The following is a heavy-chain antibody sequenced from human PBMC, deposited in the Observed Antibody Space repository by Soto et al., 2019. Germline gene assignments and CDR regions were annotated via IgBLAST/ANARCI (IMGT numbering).Heavy chain of an antibody. Sequence: QVQLVQSGAEVKKPGASVKVSCTASGYTFTANYLHWVRQAPGQGLEWMGWINPNSGGTNSARRFQGRVTLTRDTSINTAYMEVHSLRSDDTAVFYCAREMSTVGGADGFDLWGQGTMVIVSS. V-gene: IGHV1-2*02. J-gene: IGHJ3*01. CDR2: INPNSGGT. D-gene: IGHD3-10*01. CDR1: GYTFTANY. CDR3: AREMSTVGGADGFDL.